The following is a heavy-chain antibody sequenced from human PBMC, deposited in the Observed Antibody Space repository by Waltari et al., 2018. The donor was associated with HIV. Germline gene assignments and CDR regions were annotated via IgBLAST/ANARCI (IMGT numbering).Heavy chain of an antibody. J-gene: IGHJ4*02. D-gene: IGHD3-10*01. Sequence: QVQLVQSGAEVKKPGASVKVSCKASGYSFTTYGINWVRQAPGQGLEWMRWISGNNGNTNYAPKFLGRVTMTTDTSTSTAYMELRSLSTDDTAVYYCERVRFGDYVGEFDYWGQGTLVTVSS. CDR3: ERVRFGDYVGEFDY. V-gene: IGHV1-18*01. CDR1: GYSFTTYG. CDR2: ISGNNGNT.